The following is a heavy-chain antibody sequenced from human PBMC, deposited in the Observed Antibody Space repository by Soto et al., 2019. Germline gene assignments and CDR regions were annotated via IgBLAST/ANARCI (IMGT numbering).Heavy chain of an antibody. CDR1: GFTFSDSA. D-gene: IGHD5-18*01. J-gene: IGHJ4*02. V-gene: IGHV3-73*02. Sequence: EVQLVESGGGLVQPGGSLKLSCAASGFTFSDSAMHWVRQASGKGLEWVGRIRSKVNTYATAYAASVKGRFTISTDDSMNTAYLQMNSLKTEDTAVYYCTRRREWTAMDPLDYWGQGTLVTVSS. CDR3: TRRREWTAMDPLDY. CDR2: IRSKVNTYAT.